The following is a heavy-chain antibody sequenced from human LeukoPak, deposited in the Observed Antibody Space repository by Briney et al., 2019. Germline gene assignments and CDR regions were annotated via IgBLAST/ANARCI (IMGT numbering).Heavy chain of an antibody. J-gene: IGHJ2*01. CDR2: ISHSGNT. D-gene: IGHD6-13*01. CDR3: ARYSSTWPYWYFDL. V-gene: IGHV4-30-2*01. CDR1: GGSISSGSHS. Sequence: PSETLSLTCAVSGGSISSGSHSWSWIRRPPGRGLEWIGYISHSGNTYYNPSLKSRVTISVDKSKNQFSLKLTSVTAADTAIYYCARYSSTWPYWYFDLWGRGTLVTVSS.